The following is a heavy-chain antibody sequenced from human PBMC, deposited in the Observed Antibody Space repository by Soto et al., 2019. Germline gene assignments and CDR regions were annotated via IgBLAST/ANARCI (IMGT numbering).Heavy chain of an antibody. V-gene: IGHV4-34*01. CDR2: INHSGST. J-gene: IGHJ4*02. D-gene: IGHD3-10*01. Sequence: PSETLSLTCAVYGGSFSGYYWSWIRQPPGKGLEWIGEINHSGSTNYNPSLKSRVTISVDTSKNQFSLKLSSVTAADTAVYYCAAAYYYGSGSYYWALDYWGQGTLVTVSS. CDR1: GGSFSGYY. CDR3: AAAYYYGSGSYYWALDY.